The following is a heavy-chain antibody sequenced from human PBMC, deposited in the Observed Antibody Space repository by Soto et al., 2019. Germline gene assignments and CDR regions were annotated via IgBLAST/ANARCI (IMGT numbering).Heavy chain of an antibody. CDR1: GGSISSGGYS. Sequence: QLQLQESGSGLVKPSQTLSLTCAVSGGSISSGGYSWSWIRQPPGKGLEWIGYIYHSGSTYYNPSLKSRVTIPVDRSKNQFSLKLSSVTAADTAVYYCARGYDSSGWPRNNWFDPWGQGTLVTVSS. V-gene: IGHV4-30-2*01. CDR3: ARGYDSSGWPRNNWFDP. J-gene: IGHJ5*02. CDR2: IYHSGST. D-gene: IGHD3-22*01.